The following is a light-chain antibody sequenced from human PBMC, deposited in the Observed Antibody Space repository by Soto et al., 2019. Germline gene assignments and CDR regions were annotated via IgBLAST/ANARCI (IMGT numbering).Light chain of an antibody. CDR2: EVS. CDR3: SSHTSRSTRV. J-gene: IGLJ3*02. CDR1: SSDVGGYKY. Sequence: QSALTQPASVSGSPGQSITISCTGTSSDVGGYKYVSWYQQHPGKAPKLMIYEVSNRPSGVSNRFSGSKSGNTASLTISGLQAEDEADYYCSSHTSRSTRVFGGGTQLTVL. V-gene: IGLV2-14*01.